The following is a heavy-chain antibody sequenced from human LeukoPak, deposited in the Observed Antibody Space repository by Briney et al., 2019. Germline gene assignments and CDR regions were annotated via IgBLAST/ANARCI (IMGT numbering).Heavy chain of an antibody. D-gene: IGHD1-26*01. J-gene: IGHJ4*02. V-gene: IGHV3-9*01. CDR1: GFMFDDYA. CDR3: AREPSESGAFDY. CDR2: ICWHGANI. Sequence: GGSLRLSCAACGFMFDDYAMHCVRQAPGKGLEWVSSICWHGANIDYVDSVKGRFNISRDNAKNSLSLQMNSLRAEDTAVYFFAREPSESGAFDYWRKGNLLSLSS.